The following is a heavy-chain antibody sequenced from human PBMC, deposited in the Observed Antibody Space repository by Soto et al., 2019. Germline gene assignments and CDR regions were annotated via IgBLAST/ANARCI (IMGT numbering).Heavy chain of an antibody. V-gene: IGHV1-18*01. D-gene: IGHD3-22*01. J-gene: IGHJ3*01. CDR1: GYTFTSSG. Sequence: QVQLVQSGAEVKKPGASVKVSCKASGYTFTSSGMSWVRQAPGQGLEWMGWISAHTGSSEYAQRFQGRDTKTTARSTSTAYMELRSLRSDDTAVYYCARAFFYQGSDSRGYSFDAFDFWGPGTLVTVSS. CDR3: ARAFFYQGSDSRGYSFDAFDF. CDR2: ISAHTGSS.